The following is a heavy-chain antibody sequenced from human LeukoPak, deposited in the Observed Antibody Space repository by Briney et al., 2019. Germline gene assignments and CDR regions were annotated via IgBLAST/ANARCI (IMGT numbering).Heavy chain of an antibody. CDR1: GFTFSDYY. CDR2: ISSSGGTI. D-gene: IGHD3-16*01. J-gene: IGHJ3*02. Sequence: GGSLRLSCAASGFTFSDYYMSWIRQAPGKGREWVSYISSSGGTIYYADSVKGRFTISRDNAKNSLYLQMNSLRAEDTAVYYCARDRGDLRSSGGDFDIWGQGTMVTVSS. CDR3: ARDRGDLRSSGGDFDI. V-gene: IGHV3-11*04.